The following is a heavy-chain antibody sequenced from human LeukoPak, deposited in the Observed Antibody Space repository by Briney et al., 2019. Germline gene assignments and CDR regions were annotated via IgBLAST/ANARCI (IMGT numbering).Heavy chain of an antibody. D-gene: IGHD5-24*01. J-gene: IGHJ5*02. CDR1: GASISDNFY. CDR3: ARESRTVQMATSMHGHWFDP. CDR2: IYASGIT. Sequence: PSQTLSLTCTVSGASISDNFYWSWIRPSAGKGLEWIGRIYASGITTYSSSLKSRLTISVDTSKNQFSLRLTSVTAADTAVYYCARESRTVQMATSMHGHWFDPWGQGTLVTVSS. V-gene: IGHV4-61*02.